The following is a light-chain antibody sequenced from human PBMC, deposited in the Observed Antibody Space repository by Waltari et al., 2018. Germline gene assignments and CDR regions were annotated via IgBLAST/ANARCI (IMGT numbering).Light chain of an antibody. CDR3: QQYYSSLSWT. CDR2: WAS. CDR1: QSVLYSSNNKND. V-gene: IGKV4-1*01. J-gene: IGKJ1*01. Sequence: DIVMTQSPDSLAVSLGERATINCKSSQSVLYSSNNKNDLAWYQQKPGQPPKLLIYWASTRESGVPDRFSGSGSGPDFTLNISILKDEDVAVYSCQQYYSSLSWTFGQGTKVEIK.